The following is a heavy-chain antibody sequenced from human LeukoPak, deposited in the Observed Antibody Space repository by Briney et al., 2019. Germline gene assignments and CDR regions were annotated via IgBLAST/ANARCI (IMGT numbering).Heavy chain of an antibody. J-gene: IGHJ2*01. Sequence: SETLSLTCAVYGGSFSGYYWSWIRQPPGKGLEWIGEINHSGSTNYNPSLKSRVTISVDTSKNQFFLKLSSVTAADTAVYYCARKPLMVRGVSSIDLWGRGTLVTVSS. CDR1: GGSFSGYY. CDR2: INHSGST. V-gene: IGHV4-34*01. D-gene: IGHD3-10*01. CDR3: ARKPLMVRGVSSIDL.